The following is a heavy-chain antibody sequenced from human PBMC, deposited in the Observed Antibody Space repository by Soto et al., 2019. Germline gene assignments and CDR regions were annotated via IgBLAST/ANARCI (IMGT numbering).Heavy chain of an antibody. Sequence: QVQLQESGPGLVKPSETLSLTCTVSGGSISSYYWSWIRQPPGKGLEWIGYIYYSGSTNYNPSLKSRVTISVDTSKNQFSLKLSSVTAADTAVYYCARLAAGRWIDYWGQGTLVTVSS. CDR3: ARLAAGRWIDY. CDR2: IYYSGST. J-gene: IGHJ4*02. D-gene: IGHD6-25*01. CDR1: GGSISSYY. V-gene: IGHV4-59*08.